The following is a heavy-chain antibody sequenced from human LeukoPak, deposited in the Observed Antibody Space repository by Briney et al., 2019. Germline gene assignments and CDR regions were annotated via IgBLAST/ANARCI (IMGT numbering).Heavy chain of an antibody. V-gene: IGHV6-1*01. Sequence: SQTLSLTCAISGNSVSSNSAAWNWIRQSPSRGLEWLGRTYYRSKWYNDYAVSVKSRISINPDTSKNQFSLQLNSVTPEDTAVYYCARSTGSWYEFDYWGQGTLVTVSS. J-gene: IGHJ4*02. CDR2: TYYRSKWYN. CDR3: ARSTGSWYEFDY. D-gene: IGHD6-13*01. CDR1: GNSVSSNSAA.